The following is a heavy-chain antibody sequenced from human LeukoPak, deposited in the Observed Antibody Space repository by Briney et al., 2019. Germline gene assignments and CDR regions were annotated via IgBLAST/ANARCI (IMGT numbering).Heavy chain of an antibody. CDR2: MKPNSGNT. Sequence: ASVKVSCKASGYTFTSYDINWVRQATGQGLEWMGWMKPNSGNTGYAQKFQGRVTMTRNTSISTAYMELSSLRSEDTAVYYCARGITSGPFYDFWSGYSGGYYYYMDVWGKGTTVTVSS. D-gene: IGHD3-3*01. V-gene: IGHV1-8*01. CDR3: ARGITSGPFYDFWSGYSGGYYYYMDV. CDR1: GYTFTSYD. J-gene: IGHJ6*03.